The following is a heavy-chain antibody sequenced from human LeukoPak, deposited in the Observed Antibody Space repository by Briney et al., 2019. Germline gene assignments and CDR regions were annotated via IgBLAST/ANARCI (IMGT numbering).Heavy chain of an antibody. D-gene: IGHD1-1*01. CDR1: GYTFTSYG. V-gene: IGHV1-18*01. Sequence: ASVKVSCKASGYTFTSYGISWVRQAPGQGLEWMGWISAYNGNTNYAQKLQGRVTMTTDTSTSTAYMELRSLRSDDTAVYYCARAKYYTRGGTTGGWFDPWGQGTLVTVSS. CDR3: ARAKYYTRGGTTGGWFDP. J-gene: IGHJ5*02. CDR2: ISAYNGNT.